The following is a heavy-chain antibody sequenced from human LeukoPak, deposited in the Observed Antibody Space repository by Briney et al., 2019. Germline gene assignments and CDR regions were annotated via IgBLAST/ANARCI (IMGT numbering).Heavy chain of an antibody. CDR3: ARDPSAVAGREDY. J-gene: IGHJ4*02. CDR1: GFTFSSYS. V-gene: IGHV3-21*01. Sequence: GGSLRLSCAASGFTFSSYSMNWVRQAPGKGLEWVSSISSSSSYIYYADSVKGRFTISRDNAKNSLYLQMNSLRAEDTAVYYCARDPSAVAGREDYWGQGTLVTVSS. CDR2: ISSSSSYI. D-gene: IGHD6-19*01.